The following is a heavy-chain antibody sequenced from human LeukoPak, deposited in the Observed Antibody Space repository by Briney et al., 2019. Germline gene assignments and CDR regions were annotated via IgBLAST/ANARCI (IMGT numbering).Heavy chain of an antibody. CDR2: IKSDGSSI. CDR1: GFTFSTYW. J-gene: IGHJ4*02. Sequence: PGGSLRLACAASGFTFSTYWMHWVRQAPGKGLVWVSRIKSDGSSIMYADSVRGRFTISRDNAKNTLYLQMNSLRAEDTAVYYCARHLTYGGWNSWGQGTLVTVSS. V-gene: IGHV3-74*03. D-gene: IGHD4-23*01. CDR3: ARHLTYGGWNS.